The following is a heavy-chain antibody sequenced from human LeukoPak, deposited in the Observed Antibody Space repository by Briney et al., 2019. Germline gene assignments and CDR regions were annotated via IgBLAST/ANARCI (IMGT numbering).Heavy chain of an antibody. V-gene: IGHV4-59*01. CDR3: ARVTGYMIEDYFDY. CDR2: IYYSGST. Sequence: PSETLSLTCTVSGGSISSYYWSWIRQPPGKGLEWIGYIYYSGSTNCNPSLKSRVTISVDTSKNQFSLKLRSVTAADTAVYYCARVTGYMIEDYFDYWGQGILVTVSS. CDR1: GGSISSYY. J-gene: IGHJ4*02. D-gene: IGHD3-9*01.